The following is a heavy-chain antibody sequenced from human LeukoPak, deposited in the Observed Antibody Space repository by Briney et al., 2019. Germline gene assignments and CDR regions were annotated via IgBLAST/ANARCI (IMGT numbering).Heavy chain of an antibody. CDR2: INHSGST. J-gene: IGHJ4*02. D-gene: IGHD3-22*01. CDR1: GGSFSGYY. V-gene: IGHV4-34*01. Sequence: SETLSLTCAVYGGSFSGYYWSWIRQPPGKGLEWIGEINHSGSTNYNPSLKSRVTISVDTSKNQFSLKLSSVTAADTAVYYCARGGGYYDSSGFSTVNDFDYWGQGTLVTVSS. CDR3: ARGGGYYDSSGFSTVNDFDY.